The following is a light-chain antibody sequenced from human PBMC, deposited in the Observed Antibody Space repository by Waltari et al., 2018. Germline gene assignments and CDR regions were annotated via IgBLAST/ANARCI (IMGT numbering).Light chain of an antibody. J-gene: IGKJ1*01. CDR1: QSISRY. Sequence: EIMLTQSPGTLSLSPGQRATLPCRDIQSISRYFAWYQHKPGQAPRLLIYDASSRATGIPDRFSGSGSGTDFSLTISRLEPEDFAVYYCQKYGSLPATFGQGTKVEIK. V-gene: IGKV3-20*01. CDR3: QKYGSLPAT. CDR2: DAS.